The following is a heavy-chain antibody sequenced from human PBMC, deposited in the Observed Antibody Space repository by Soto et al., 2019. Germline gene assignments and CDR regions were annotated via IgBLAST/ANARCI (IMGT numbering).Heavy chain of an antibody. D-gene: IGHD4-17*01. Sequence: EVQLVESGGGLVQPGGSLRLSCAASGFTFSNAWMSWVRQAPGKGLEWVGGIKSKTDGGTTDYSANGKSRFTISRDDSKNTLYLQMNSLKPEDTAVYYCTTDPLGEQTGTCEYGDYAHYWGQGTLVTVSS. V-gene: IGHV3-15*01. CDR1: GFTFSNAW. CDR2: IKSKTDGGTT. CDR3: TTDPLGEQTGTCEYGDYAHY. J-gene: IGHJ4*02.